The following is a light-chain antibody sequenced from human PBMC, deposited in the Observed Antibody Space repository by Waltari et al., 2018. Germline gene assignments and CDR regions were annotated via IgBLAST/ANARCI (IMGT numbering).Light chain of an antibody. Sequence: QLVLTQSPSASASLGAWVKLTCTLSTGHSSNIIAWLQQKPEKGPRYLMKVNSDGSHSKGDEIPDRFSGSSSGAERYLTISTVQSEDEADYYCQTGGHGTWVFGGGTKLTVL. CDR1: TGHSSNI. V-gene: IGLV4-69*01. J-gene: IGLJ3*02. CDR2: VNSDGSH. CDR3: QTGGHGTWV.